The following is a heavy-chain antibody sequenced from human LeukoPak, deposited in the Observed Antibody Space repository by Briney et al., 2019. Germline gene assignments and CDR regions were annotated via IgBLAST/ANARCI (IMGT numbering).Heavy chain of an antibody. Sequence: ASVKVSCKASGYTFTSYAMHWVRQAPGQRLEWMGWINAGNGNTKYSQKFQGRVTITRDTSASTAYLELSSLRSEDTAVYYCARMASVMDPFFDYWGQGTLVTVSS. J-gene: IGHJ4*02. V-gene: IGHV1-3*01. CDR3: ARMASVMDPFFDY. CDR2: INAGNGNT. CDR1: GYTFTSYA. D-gene: IGHD3-16*01.